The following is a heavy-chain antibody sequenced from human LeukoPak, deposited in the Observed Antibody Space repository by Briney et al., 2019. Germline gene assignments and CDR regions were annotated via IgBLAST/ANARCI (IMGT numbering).Heavy chain of an antibody. D-gene: IGHD6-6*01. CDR3: TGPGEYSSSSVIDY. CDR1: GFTFSNAW. CDR2: IKSKTDGGTT. V-gene: IGHV3-15*01. J-gene: IGHJ4*02. Sequence: PGGSLRLSCAASGFTFSNAWMSWVRQAPGKGLEWVGRIKSKTDGGTTDYAAPVKGRFTISRDDPKNTLYLQMNSLKTEDTAVYYCTGPGEYSSSSVIDYWGQGTLVTVSS.